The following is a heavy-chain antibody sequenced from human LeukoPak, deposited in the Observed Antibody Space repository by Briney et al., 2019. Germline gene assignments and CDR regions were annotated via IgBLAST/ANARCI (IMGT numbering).Heavy chain of an antibody. CDR2: IYTSGST. V-gene: IGHV4-4*09. D-gene: IGHD5-24*01. CDR1: GGSISSYY. CDR3: ARQDQEMATIKGGINYYMDV. Sequence: SETLSLTCTVSGGSISSYYWSWIRQPPGKGLEWIGYIYTSGSTNYNPSLKSRVTISVDTSKNQFSLKLSSVTAADTAVYYCARQDQEMATIKGGINYYMDVWGKGTTVTVSS. J-gene: IGHJ6*03.